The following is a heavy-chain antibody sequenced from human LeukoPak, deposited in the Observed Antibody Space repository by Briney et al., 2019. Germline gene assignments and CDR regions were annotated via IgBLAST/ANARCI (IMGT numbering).Heavy chain of an antibody. J-gene: IGHJ3*02. D-gene: IGHD2-15*01. Sequence: PRASVKVSCKASGGTFSSYAISWVRQAPGQGLEWMGGIIPIFGTANYAQKFQGRVTMTEDTSTDTAYMELSSLRSEDTAVYYCATVGSRVVVAATTTDDAFDIWGQGTMVTVSS. CDR2: IIPIFGTA. V-gene: IGHV1-69*06. CDR3: ATVGSRVVVAATTTDDAFDI. CDR1: GGTFSSYA.